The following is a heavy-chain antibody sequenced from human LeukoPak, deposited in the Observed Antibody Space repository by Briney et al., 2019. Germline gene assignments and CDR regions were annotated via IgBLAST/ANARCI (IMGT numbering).Heavy chain of an antibody. Sequence: GGSLRLSCAASGFTFSSYGMHWVRQAPGKGLEWVAVIWYDGSNKYYADSVKGRFTISRDNSKNTLYLQMNSLRAEDTAVYYCAKDLIAVADVDYGGQGTLVTVSS. CDR2: IWYDGSNK. J-gene: IGHJ4*02. CDR1: GFTFSSYG. D-gene: IGHD6-19*01. V-gene: IGHV3-33*06. CDR3: AKDLIAVADVDY.